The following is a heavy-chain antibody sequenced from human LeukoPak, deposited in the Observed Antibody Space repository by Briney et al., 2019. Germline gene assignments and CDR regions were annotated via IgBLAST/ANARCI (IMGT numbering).Heavy chain of an antibody. CDR3: ARVRLTGYYKSGSLDY. CDR2: IIPIFGTA. CDR1: GYTFTDYY. D-gene: IGHD3-9*01. V-gene: IGHV1-69*13. Sequence: SVKVSCKASGYTFTDYYIHWVRQAPGQGLEWMGGIIPIFGTANYAQKFQGRVTITADESTSTAYMELSSLRSEDTAVYYCARVRLTGYYKSGSLDYWGQGTLVTVSS. J-gene: IGHJ4*02.